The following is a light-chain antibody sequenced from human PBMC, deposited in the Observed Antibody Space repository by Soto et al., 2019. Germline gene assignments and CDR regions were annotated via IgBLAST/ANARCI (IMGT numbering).Light chain of an antibody. CDR3: SSYTSSSAIGV. J-gene: IGLJ1*01. CDR1: SRDVGGYNY. CDR2: EVS. Sequence: SVLTQPASVSGSPGQSITISCTGTSRDVGGYNYVSWYQQHPGKAPKLMIYEVSNRPSGVSNRFSGSKSGNTASLTISGLQAEDEADDHCSSYTSSSAIGVFGTGTKVTVL. V-gene: IGLV2-14*01.